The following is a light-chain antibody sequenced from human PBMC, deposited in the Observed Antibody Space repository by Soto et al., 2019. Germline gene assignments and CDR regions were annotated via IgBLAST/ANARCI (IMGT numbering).Light chain of an antibody. CDR3: GTWDNILGAV. Sequence: QSVLTQPPSVSAAPGQKVTISCSGSRSNIENNYVSWYQQLPGTAPQLLIYDNNKRASGIPDRFSASKSGTSATLGITALQSGDEADYYCGTWDNILGAVFGGGTNLTVL. J-gene: IGLJ2*01. CDR2: DNN. CDR1: RSNIENNY. V-gene: IGLV1-51*01.